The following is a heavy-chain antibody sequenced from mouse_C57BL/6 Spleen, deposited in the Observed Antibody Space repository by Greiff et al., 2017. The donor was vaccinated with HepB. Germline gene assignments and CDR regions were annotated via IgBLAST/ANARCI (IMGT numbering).Heavy chain of an antibody. CDR2: INPSNGGT. CDR1: GYTFTSYW. V-gene: IGHV1-53*01. J-gene: IGHJ4*01. CDR3: ARIDYGSKRAMDY. D-gene: IGHD1-1*01. Sequence: VQLQQSGTELVKPGASVKLSCKASGYTFTSYWMHWVKQRPGQGLEWIGNINPSNGGTNYNEKFKSKATLTVDKSSSTAYMQLSSLTSADSAVYYCARIDYGSKRAMDYWGQGTSVTVSS.